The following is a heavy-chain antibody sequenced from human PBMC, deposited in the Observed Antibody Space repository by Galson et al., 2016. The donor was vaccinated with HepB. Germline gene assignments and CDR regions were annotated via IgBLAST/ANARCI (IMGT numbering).Heavy chain of an antibody. CDR2: MNINNGNT. D-gene: IGHD3-3*01. CDR3: ARGDTIFGVPYGMDV. V-gene: IGHV1-8*01. Sequence: SVKVSCKASGYTFTNNDINWVRQAPGQGPENMGWMNINNGNTGYAEKFQGRITMTRNTSISTAYMELRSLTSEDTAVYYCARGDTIFGVPYGMDVWGQGTTVTVSS. J-gene: IGHJ6*02. CDR1: GYTFTNND.